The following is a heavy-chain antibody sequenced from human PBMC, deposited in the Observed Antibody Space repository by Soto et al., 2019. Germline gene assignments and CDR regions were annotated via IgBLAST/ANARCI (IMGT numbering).Heavy chain of an antibody. CDR3: ARVIVVVPAAITTGYYGMDV. D-gene: IGHD2-2*01. CDR2: INPNSGGT. V-gene: IGHV1-2*02. J-gene: IGHJ6*02. Sequence: ASVKVSCKASGYTFTGYYMHWVRQAPGQGLEWMGWINPNSGGTNYAQKFQGRVTMTRDTSISTAYMELSRLRSDDTAVYYCARVIVVVPAAITTGYYGMDVWGQGTTVTVSS. CDR1: GYTFTGYY.